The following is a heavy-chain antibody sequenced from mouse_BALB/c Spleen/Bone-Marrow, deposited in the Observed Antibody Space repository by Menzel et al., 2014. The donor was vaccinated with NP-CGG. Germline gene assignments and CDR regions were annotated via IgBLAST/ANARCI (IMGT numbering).Heavy chain of an antibody. V-gene: IGHV5-9-3*01. D-gene: IGHD1-1*02. J-gene: IGHJ4*01. Sequence: EVQRVESGGGLVKPGGSLKLSCAASGFTFXSYGVSWVRQTPEKRLEWVATISNGGNYTYYPDSVKGRFTISRDNAKNTLYLQMSSLRSEDTAMYYCTRQRGDYAMDYWGQGTSVTVSS. CDR2: ISNGGNYT. CDR3: TRQRGDYAMDY. CDR1: GFTFXSYG.